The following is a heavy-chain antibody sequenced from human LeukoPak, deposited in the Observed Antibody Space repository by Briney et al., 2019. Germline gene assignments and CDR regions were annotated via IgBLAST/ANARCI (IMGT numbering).Heavy chain of an antibody. V-gene: IGHV3-30-3*01. CDR1: GFTFSSYA. Sequence: GRSLRLSCTASGFTFSSYAMHWVRQAPGKGLEGVAVISYDGSNKYYADSVKGRFTISRDNSKNTLYLQMNSLRAEDTAVYYCARGIAVAGNFDYWGQGTLVTVSS. D-gene: IGHD6-19*01. CDR2: ISYDGSNK. J-gene: IGHJ4*02. CDR3: ARGIAVAGNFDY.